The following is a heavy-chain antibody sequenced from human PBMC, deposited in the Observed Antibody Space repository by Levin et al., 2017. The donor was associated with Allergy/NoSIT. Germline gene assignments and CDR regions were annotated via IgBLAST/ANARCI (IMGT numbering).Heavy chain of an antibody. D-gene: IGHD3-10*01. J-gene: IGHJ3*02. Sequence: LSLTCAASGFTFDDYAMHWVRQAPGKGLEWVSGISWNSGSIGYADSVKGRFTISRDNAKNSLYLQMNNLRTEDTALYYCARDNIGLPDAFDIWGQGTMVIVSS. V-gene: IGHV3-9*01. CDR3: ARDNIGLPDAFDI. CDR1: GFTFDDYA. CDR2: ISWNSGSI.